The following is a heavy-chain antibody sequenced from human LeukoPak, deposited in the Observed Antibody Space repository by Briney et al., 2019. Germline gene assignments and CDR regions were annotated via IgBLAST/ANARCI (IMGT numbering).Heavy chain of an antibody. Sequence: GGSLRLSCAASGFTFDDYAMHWVRQAPGKGLEWVSGISWNSGSIGYADSVKGRFTISRDNAKNSLYLQMNSLRAEDTALYYCAKDIGYYDSSGPFDYWGQGTLVTVSS. CDR3: AKDIGYYDSSGPFDY. D-gene: IGHD3-22*01. CDR1: GFTFDDYA. V-gene: IGHV3-9*01. CDR2: ISWNSGSI. J-gene: IGHJ4*02.